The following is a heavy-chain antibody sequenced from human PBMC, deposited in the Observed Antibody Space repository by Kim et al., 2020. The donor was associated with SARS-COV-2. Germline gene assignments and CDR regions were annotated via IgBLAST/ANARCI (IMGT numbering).Heavy chain of an antibody. V-gene: IGHV3-48*03. Sequence: GGSLRLSCAASGFTFSSYEMNWVRQAPGKGLEWVSYISSSGSTIYYADSVKGRFTISRDNAKNSLYLQMNSLRAEDTAVYYCARGGSYCGGRSCWYFDLWGRGTLVTVSS. CDR3: ARGGSYCGGRSCWYFDL. CDR2: ISSSGSTI. D-gene: IGHD2-21*01. J-gene: IGHJ2*01. CDR1: GFTFSSYE.